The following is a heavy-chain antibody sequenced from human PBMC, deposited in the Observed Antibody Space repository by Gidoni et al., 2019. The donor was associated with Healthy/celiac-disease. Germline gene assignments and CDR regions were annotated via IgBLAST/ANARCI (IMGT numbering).Heavy chain of an antibody. CDR3: ARMSVAAASGDAFDI. CDR2: IFSDDEK. V-gene: IGHV2-26*01. J-gene: IGHJ3*02. D-gene: IGHD6-13*01. CDR1: GYSLSKARMG. Sequence: QVTLKEYGPVLVKPTETRTRTCKGHGYSLSKARMGVSWVRQPPGKALEWLAHIFSDDEKSYSTSLKSRLTISTDTSKSQVVLTLPNMAPVDTATYSFARMSVAAASGDAFDIWGQGTLVPVSS.